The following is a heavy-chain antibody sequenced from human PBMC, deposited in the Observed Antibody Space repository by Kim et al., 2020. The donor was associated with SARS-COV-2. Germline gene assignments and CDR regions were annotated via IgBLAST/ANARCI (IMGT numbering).Heavy chain of an antibody. D-gene: IGHD4-17*01. CDR3: ARDSDYGGNSALLNY. CDR1: GFTFSSYS. J-gene: IGHJ4*02. CDR2: ISSSSSYI. V-gene: IGHV3-21*01. Sequence: GGSLRLSCAASGFTFSSYSMNWVRQAPGKGLEWVSSISSSSSYIYYADSVKGRFTISRDNAKNSLYLQMNSLRAEDTAVYYCARDSDYGGNSALLNYWGQGTLVTVSS.